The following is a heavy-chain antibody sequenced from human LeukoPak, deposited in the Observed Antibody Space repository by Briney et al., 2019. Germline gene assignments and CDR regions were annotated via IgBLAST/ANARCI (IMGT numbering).Heavy chain of an antibody. CDR2: IYYTGST. D-gene: IGHD6-13*01. CDR1: GGSISNYY. Sequence: SETLSLTCTVSGGSISNYYWNWIRQPPGKGLEWIGYIYYTGSTNYNPSLKSRVTMSVDTSKNQFSLNLKSVTPNDTAVYYCATNLIPEQLVLNFWGQGTLVTVSS. J-gene: IGHJ4*02. CDR3: ATNLIPEQLVLNF. V-gene: IGHV4-59*01.